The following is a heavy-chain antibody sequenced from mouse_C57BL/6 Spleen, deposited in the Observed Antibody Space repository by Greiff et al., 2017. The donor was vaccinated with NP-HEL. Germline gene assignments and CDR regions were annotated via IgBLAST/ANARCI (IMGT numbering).Heavy chain of an antibody. J-gene: IGHJ4*01. CDR1: GFTFSSYG. Sequence: VQLKESGGDLVKPGGSLKLSCAASGFTFSSYGMSWVRQTPDKRLEWVATISSGGSYTYYPDSVKGRFTISRDNAKNTLYLQMSSLKSEDTAMYYCARHFIRDYAMDYWGQGTSVTVSS. D-gene: IGHD1-1*01. V-gene: IGHV5-6*01. CDR3: ARHFIRDYAMDY. CDR2: ISSGGSYT.